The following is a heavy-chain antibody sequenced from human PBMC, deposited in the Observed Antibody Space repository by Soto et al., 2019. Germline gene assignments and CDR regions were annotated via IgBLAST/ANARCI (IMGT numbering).Heavy chain of an antibody. J-gene: IGHJ4*02. CDR3: ARDITLTYYYDSSGYSNFDY. CDR2: ISSSSSYI. Sequence: EVQLVESGGGLVKPGGSLRLSCAASGFTFSSYSMNWVRQAPGKGLEWVSSISSSSSYIYYADSVKGRFTISRDNAKNSLYLQMNSLRAEDTAVYYCARDITLTYYYDSSGYSNFDYWGQGTLVTVSS. CDR1: GFTFSSYS. D-gene: IGHD3-22*01. V-gene: IGHV3-21*01.